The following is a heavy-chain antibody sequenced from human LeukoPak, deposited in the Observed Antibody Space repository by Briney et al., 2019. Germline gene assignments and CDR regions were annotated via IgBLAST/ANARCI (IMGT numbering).Heavy chain of an antibody. CDR1: GYTCTSYG. Sequence: ASVKVSCKASGYTCTSYGISWVRQAPGQGLEWMGWSSAYNGNTNYAQKLQGRVTMTTDPSTSTAYMELRSLRSDDTAVYYCARVGLRYFDWLSTGFDPWGQGTLVTVSS. D-gene: IGHD3-9*01. CDR3: ARVGLRYFDWLSTGFDP. CDR2: SSAYNGNT. V-gene: IGHV1-18*04. J-gene: IGHJ5*02.